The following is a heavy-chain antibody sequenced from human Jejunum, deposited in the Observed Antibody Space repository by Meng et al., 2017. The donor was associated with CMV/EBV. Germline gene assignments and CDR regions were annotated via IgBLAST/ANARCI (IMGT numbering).Heavy chain of an antibody. CDR3: ARTHFTSDYFRVK. D-gene: IGHD3-3*02. CDR2: IYNRGSS. Sequence: TVTGCSIRSSGCKWGLIRMSRGRGLGWVGSIYNRGSSYYNASLETRVTISVDTSKSQCSLKLNSVTDAGTAVYYCARTHFTSDYFRVKWGQGTLVTVSS. CDR1: GCSIRSSGCK. J-gene: IGHJ4*02. V-gene: IGHV4-39*01.